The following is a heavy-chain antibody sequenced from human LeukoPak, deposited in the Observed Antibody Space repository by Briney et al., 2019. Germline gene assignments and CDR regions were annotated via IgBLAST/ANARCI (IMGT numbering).Heavy chain of an antibody. CDR1: GGSISSSSYY. Sequence: PSETLSLTCTVSGGSISSSSYYWGWIRQPPGKGLEWIGSIYYSGSTYYNPSLKSRVTISVDTSKNQFSLKLSSVTAADTAVHYCARQYYYDSSGYFDYWGQGTLVTVSS. V-gene: IGHV4-39*01. D-gene: IGHD3-22*01. J-gene: IGHJ4*02. CDR3: ARQYYYDSSGYFDY. CDR2: IYYSGST.